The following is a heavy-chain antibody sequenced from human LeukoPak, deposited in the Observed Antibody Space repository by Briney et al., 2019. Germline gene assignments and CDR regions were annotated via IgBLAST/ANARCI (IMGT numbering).Heavy chain of an antibody. CDR2: IYPGDSDT. CDR3: ARHSISYYDILTGYYLDY. J-gene: IGHJ4*02. D-gene: IGHD3-9*01. V-gene: IGHV5-51*01. CDR1: GYSFTSYW. Sequence: GESLKISCKGSGYSFTSYWIGWVRQMPGKGLEWMGIIYPGDSDTRYSPSFQGQVTISADKSISTAYLQWSSLKASDTAVYYCARHSISYYDILTGYYLDYWGQGTLVTVSS.